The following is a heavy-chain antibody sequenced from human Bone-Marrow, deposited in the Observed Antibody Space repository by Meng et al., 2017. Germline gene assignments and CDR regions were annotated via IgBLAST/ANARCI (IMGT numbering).Heavy chain of an antibody. V-gene: IGHV1-2*02. Sequence: ASVKVSCKASGYTFTGYYMHWVRQAPGQGLEWMGWINPNSGGTNYAQKFQGRVTMTRDTSISTAYMELSRLRSDDTALYYCARVMRPLNSGYTGYDFDYWGQGTLVTVSS. D-gene: IGHD5-12*01. CDR1: GYTFTGYY. CDR3: ARVMRPLNSGYTGYDFDY. J-gene: IGHJ4*02. CDR2: INPNSGGT.